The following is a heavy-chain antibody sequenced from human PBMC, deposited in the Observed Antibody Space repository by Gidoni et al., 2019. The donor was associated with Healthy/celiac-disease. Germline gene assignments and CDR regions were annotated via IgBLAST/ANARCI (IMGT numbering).Heavy chain of an antibody. CDR2: IYYSGST. CDR3: ARGGGRYYYDSSGYDQFDY. D-gene: IGHD3-22*01. CDR1: GGSISRGGYS. Sequence: QVQLQESGPGLVKPSQTLSLTCTVSGGSISRGGYSWSWIRQHPGKGLEWIGYIYYSGSTYYNPSLKSRVTISVETSKNQFSLKLSSGTAADTAVYYCARGGGRYYYDSSGYDQFDYWGQGTLVTVSS. V-gene: IGHV4-31*03. J-gene: IGHJ4*02.